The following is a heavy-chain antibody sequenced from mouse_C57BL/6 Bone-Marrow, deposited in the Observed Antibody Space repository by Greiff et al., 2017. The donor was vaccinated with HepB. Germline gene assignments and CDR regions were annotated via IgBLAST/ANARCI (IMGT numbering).Heavy chain of an antibody. CDR2: ISYSGST. CDR1: GYSITSGYD. D-gene: IGHD2-3*01. J-gene: IGHJ2*01. Sequence: VQLQQSGPGMVKPSQSLSLTCTVTGYSITSGYDWHWIRHFPGNKLEWMGYISYSGSTNYNPSLKSRISITHDTSKNHFFLKLNSVTTEDTATYYCARGGLSSFDYWGQGTTLTVSS. V-gene: IGHV3-1*01. CDR3: ARGGLSSFDY.